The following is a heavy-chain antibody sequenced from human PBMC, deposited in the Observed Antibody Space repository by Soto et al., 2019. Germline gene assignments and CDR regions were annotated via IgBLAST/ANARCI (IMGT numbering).Heavy chain of an antibody. Sequence: QVQLVQSGAEVKKPGASVKVSCKASGYTFTSYGISWVRQAPGQGLEWMGWISAYNGNTNYAQKLQGRVTMTTDTSTSTAYMELRSLRSDDTAVDYCASDGVDTATGYYYGMDVWGQGTTVTVSS. CDR1: GYTFTSYG. CDR2: ISAYNGNT. J-gene: IGHJ6*02. V-gene: IGHV1-18*01. CDR3: ASDGVDTATGYYYGMDV. D-gene: IGHD5-18*01.